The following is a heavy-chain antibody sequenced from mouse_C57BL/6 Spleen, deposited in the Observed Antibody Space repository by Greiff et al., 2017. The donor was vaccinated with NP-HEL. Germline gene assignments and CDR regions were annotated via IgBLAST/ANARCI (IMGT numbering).Heavy chain of an antibody. V-gene: IGHV1-72*01. D-gene: IGHD1-1*01. J-gene: IGHJ1*03. CDR2: IDPNSGGT. CDR3: AKPRFTTVVATGYFEV. CDR1: GYTFTSYW. Sequence: VQLQQPGAELVKPGASVKLSCKASGYTFTSYWMHWVKQRPGRGLEWIGRIDPNSGGTKYNEKFKSKATLTVDKPSSTAYMQLSSLTSEDSAVYYCAKPRFTTVVATGYFEVWGTGTTVTVSS.